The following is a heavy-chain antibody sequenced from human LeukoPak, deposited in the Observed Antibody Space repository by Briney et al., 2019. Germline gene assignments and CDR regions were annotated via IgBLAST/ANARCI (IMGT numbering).Heavy chain of an antibody. CDR2: ISWNSGSI. CDR1: GFTFDDYA. Sequence: GGSLRLSCAASGFTFDDYAMHWVRQAPGKGLEWVSGISWNSGSIAYADSVRGRFTISRDNSKDTLLLQMDSLRVEDTAVYYCGRSPDGVDNWGQGTLVTVSS. V-gene: IGHV3-9*01. CDR3: GRSPDGVDN. D-gene: IGHD3-10*01. J-gene: IGHJ4*02.